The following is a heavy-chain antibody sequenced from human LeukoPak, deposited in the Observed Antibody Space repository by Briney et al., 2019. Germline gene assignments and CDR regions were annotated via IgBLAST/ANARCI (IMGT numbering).Heavy chain of an antibody. J-gene: IGHJ4*02. D-gene: IGHD3-10*01. Sequence: SETLSLTCTVSGGSISSSSYYWGWIRQPPGKGLEWIGSIYYSGSTYYNPSLKSRVTISVDTSKNQFSLKLGSVTAADTAVYYCARANMVRGDPYFDYWGQGTLVTVSS. CDR3: ARANMVRGDPYFDY. CDR2: IYYSGST. CDR1: GGSISSSSYY. V-gene: IGHV4-39*01.